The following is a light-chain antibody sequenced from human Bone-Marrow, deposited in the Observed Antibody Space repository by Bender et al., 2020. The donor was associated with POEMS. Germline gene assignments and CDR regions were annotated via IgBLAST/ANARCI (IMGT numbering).Light chain of an antibody. V-gene: IGLV3-25*03. J-gene: IGLJ3*02. Sequence: SYDLTQPPSVSVSPGQTARVTCSGEALPTQYAYWYQQKPGQAPVLVIFKDSERPSGIPERFSGSSSGTTVTLTITGVQAEDEADYYCQSTDSSGNYDVFGGGTKLTVL. CDR1: ALPTQY. CDR3: QSTDSSGNYDV. CDR2: KDS.